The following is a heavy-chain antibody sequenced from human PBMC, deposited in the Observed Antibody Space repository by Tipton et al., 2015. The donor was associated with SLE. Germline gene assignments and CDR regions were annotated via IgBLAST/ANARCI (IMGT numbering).Heavy chain of an antibody. D-gene: IGHD3-10*01. J-gene: IGHJ3*02. V-gene: IGHV4-34*01. Sequence: TLSLTCAVYGGSFSGYYWSWIRQPPGKGLGWIGEINDSGGTNFNPSLKSRVTISVDTSKNQFSLRLRSVTAADTAVFYCARVRVGDMDAFDIWGQGTMVTVSS. CDR2: INDSGGT. CDR1: GGSFSGYY. CDR3: ARVRVGDMDAFDI.